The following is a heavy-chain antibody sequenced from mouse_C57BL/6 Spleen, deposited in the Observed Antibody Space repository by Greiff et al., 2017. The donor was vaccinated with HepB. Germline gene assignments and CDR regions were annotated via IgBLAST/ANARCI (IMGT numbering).Heavy chain of an antibody. J-gene: IGHJ2*01. CDR3: ARDRERDYFDY. V-gene: IGHV5-4*01. CDR1: GFTFSSYA. Sequence: EVHLVESGGGLVKPGGSLKLSCAASGFTFSSYAMSWVRQTPEKRLEWVATISDGGSYTYYPDNVKGRFTISRDNAKNNLYLQMSHLKSEDTAMYYCARDRERDYFDYWGQGTTLTVSS. CDR2: ISDGGSYT.